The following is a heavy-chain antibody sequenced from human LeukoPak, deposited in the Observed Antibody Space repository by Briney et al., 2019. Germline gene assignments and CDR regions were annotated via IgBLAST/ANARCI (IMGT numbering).Heavy chain of an antibody. Sequence: SETLSLTCTVSGGSISSYYWSWIRQPPGKGLEWIGYIYYSGSTNYNPSLKSRVTISVDTSKNQFSLKLSSVTAADTAVYYCARFLQVEQPVMINNMDVGEKGTRVPVPS. J-gene: IGHJ6*03. V-gene: IGHV4-59*01. D-gene: IGHD3-10*01. CDR2: IYYSGST. CDR3: ARFLQVEQPVMINNMDV. CDR1: GGSISSYY.